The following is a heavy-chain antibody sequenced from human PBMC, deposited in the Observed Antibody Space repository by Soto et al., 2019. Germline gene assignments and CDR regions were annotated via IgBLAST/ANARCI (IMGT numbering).Heavy chain of an antibody. CDR2: ISAYNGNT. CDR3: ARTPILYWFDP. D-gene: IGHD3-3*01. Sequence: ASVKVSCKASGYTFTSYAMHWVRQAPGQGLEWMGWISAYNGNTNYAQKLQGRVTMPTDTSTSTAYMELRSLRSDDTAVYYCARTPILYWFDPWGQGTLVTVSS. J-gene: IGHJ5*02. CDR1: GYTFTSYA. V-gene: IGHV1-18*01.